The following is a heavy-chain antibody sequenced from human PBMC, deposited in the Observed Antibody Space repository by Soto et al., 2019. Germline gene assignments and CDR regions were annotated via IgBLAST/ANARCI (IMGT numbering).Heavy chain of an antibody. CDR1: GFTFSSYW. Sequence: GGSLRLSCAASGFTFSSYWMSWVRQAPGKGLEWVANIKQDGSGKYYVDSVKGRFTISRDNAKNSLYLQMNSLRAEDTAVYYCARGPSYYYDSSGVGVAFDIWGQGTMVTVSS. CDR2: IKQDGSGK. CDR3: ARGPSYYYDSSGVGVAFDI. J-gene: IGHJ3*02. V-gene: IGHV3-7*04. D-gene: IGHD3-22*01.